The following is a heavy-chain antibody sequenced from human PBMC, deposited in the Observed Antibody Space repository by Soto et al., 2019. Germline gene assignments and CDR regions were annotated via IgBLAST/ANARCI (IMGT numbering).Heavy chain of an antibody. Sequence: GSLRLSCVASGFTFSSFAMTWVRQTPGRGLEWVSTVRASGDGTYYADSVKGRFTISRDNSQNAVFLQMNSLRAEDTAIYYCAKGGYFQWFDPWGQGTLVTVSS. CDR3: AKGGYFQWFDP. CDR1: GFTFSSFA. D-gene: IGHD5-18*01. CDR2: VRASGDGT. J-gene: IGHJ5*02. V-gene: IGHV3-23*01.